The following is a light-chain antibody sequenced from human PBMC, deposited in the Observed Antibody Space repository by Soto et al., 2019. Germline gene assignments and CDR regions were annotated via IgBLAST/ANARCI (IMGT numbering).Light chain of an antibody. CDR3: QQFRNWPWT. CDR2: GAS. CDR1: QSVSSN. J-gene: IGKJ1*01. V-gene: IGKV3-15*01. Sequence: EIVMPQSPANLSLSPGASATLSCRASQSVSSNLAWYQQKPGQAPRLLIYGASTRATGIPARFSGSGSGTEFTLTISSLQPEDFAVYYCQQFRNWPWTFGQGTKVDIK.